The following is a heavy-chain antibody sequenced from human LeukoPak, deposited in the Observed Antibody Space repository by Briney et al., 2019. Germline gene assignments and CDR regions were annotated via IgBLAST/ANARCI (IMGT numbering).Heavy chain of an antibody. CDR3: ATFSSSSYYYYYGMDV. D-gene: IGHD6-6*01. V-gene: IGHV1-18*01. Sequence: GASVKVSCRASGYTFTSYGISWVRQAPGQGLEWMGWISAYNGNTNYAQKLQGRVTMTTDTSTSTAYMELRSLRSDDTAVYYCATFSSSSYYYYYGMDVWGQGTTVTVSS. CDR1: GYTFTSYG. CDR2: ISAYNGNT. J-gene: IGHJ6*02.